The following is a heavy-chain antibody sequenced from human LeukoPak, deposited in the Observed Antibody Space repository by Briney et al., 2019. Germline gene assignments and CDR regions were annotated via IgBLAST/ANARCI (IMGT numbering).Heavy chain of an antibody. CDR2: ITSSGATT. V-gene: IGHV3-23*01. CDR3: AIMHGYYDGSGYWVQ. D-gene: IGHD3-22*01. CDR1: GFTFSSYG. J-gene: IGHJ4*02. Sequence: GGSLRLSCAASGFTFSSYGMSWVRQAPGKGLEWVSFITSSGATTPYADSVKGRFTISRDHPRNTLYMQMNSLRDEDTALYYCAIMHGYYDGSGYWVQWGQGTLVTVSS.